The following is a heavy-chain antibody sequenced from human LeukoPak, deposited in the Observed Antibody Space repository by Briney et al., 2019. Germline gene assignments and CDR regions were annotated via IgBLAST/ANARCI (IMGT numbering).Heavy chain of an antibody. Sequence: SETLSLTCAVYGGSFSGYYWSWIRQPPGKGLEWIGEINHSGSTNYNPSLKSRVTISVDTSKNQFSLKLSSVTAADTAVYYCATRGYSYGYLDYWGQGTLVTVSS. CDR3: ATRGYSYGYLDY. CDR1: GGSFSGYY. V-gene: IGHV4-34*01. D-gene: IGHD5-18*01. CDR2: INHSGST. J-gene: IGHJ4*02.